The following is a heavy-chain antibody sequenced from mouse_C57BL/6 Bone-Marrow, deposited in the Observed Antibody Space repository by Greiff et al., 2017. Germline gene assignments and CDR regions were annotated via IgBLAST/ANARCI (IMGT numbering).Heavy chain of an antibody. CDR2: IDPSDSYT. J-gene: IGHJ3*01. CDR3: ASTGCAY. D-gene: IGHD4-1*02. Sequence: VQLQQPGAELVRPGTSVKLSCKASGYTFTSYWMHWVKQRPGQGLEWIGVIDPSDSYTNYNQKFKGKATLTVDTSSSTAYMQLSGLTSEDSAVYYCASTGCAYWGQGTLVTVSA. V-gene: IGHV1-59*01. CDR1: GYTFTSYW.